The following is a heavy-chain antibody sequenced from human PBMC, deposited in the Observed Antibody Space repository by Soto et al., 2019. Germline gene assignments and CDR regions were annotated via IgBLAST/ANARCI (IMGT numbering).Heavy chain of an antibody. V-gene: IGHV5-51*01. D-gene: IGHD2-15*01. J-gene: IGHJ6*02. CDR2: IYPGDSDT. CDR1: GYSFTSYW. CDR3: ARQMGEYCSGGSCYSPYYYYGMDV. Sequence: GESLKISCKGSGYSFTSYWIGWVRQMPGKGLEWMGIIYPGDSDTRYSPSFQGQVTISADKSISTAYLQRSSLKASDTAMYYCARQMGEYCSGGSCYSPYYYYGMDVWGQGTTVTVSS.